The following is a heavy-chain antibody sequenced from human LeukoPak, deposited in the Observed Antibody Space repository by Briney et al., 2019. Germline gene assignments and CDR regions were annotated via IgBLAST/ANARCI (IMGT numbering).Heavy chain of an antibody. CDR3: AKEDSSGYYFYYYGMDV. CDR1: GFTFDDYA. Sequence: GGSLRLSCAASGFTFDDYAMRWVRQAPGKGLEWVSGISWNSGSIGYADSVKGRFTISRDNAKNSLYLQMNSLRAEDTALYYCAKEDSSGYYFYYYGMDVWGQGTTVTVSS. D-gene: IGHD3-22*01. V-gene: IGHV3-9*01. CDR2: ISWNSGSI. J-gene: IGHJ6*02.